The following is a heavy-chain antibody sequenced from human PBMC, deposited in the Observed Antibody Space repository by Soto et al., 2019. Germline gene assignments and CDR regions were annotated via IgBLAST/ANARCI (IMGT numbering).Heavy chain of an antibody. Sequence: QVQLVESGGGVVQPGRSLRLSCAASGFTFSSYGMHWVRQAPGKGLEWVAVIWYDGSNKYYADSVKGRFTISRDNSKNTLYLQMNSLRAEDTAVYYCARDYAGTGGYSTRWGQGTLVTVSS. J-gene: IGHJ4*02. CDR2: IWYDGSNK. V-gene: IGHV3-33*01. D-gene: IGHD6-13*01. CDR3: ARDYAGTGGYSTR. CDR1: GFTFSSYG.